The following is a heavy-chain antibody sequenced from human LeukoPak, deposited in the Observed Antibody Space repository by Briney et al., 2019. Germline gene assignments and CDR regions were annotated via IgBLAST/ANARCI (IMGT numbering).Heavy chain of an antibody. CDR2: ISYSGNT. Sequence: PPETLSLTCTVSGGSISRGTYYWGWIRQPPGKGLQWIGSISYSGNTYSNPSLASRVTMSVDTSKNQFSLKLSSVTAADTAVYYCGRDRRATYYYDSSGYYSDFWGQGTLVTVSS. J-gene: IGHJ4*02. D-gene: IGHD3-22*01. CDR3: GRDRRATYYYDSSGYYSDF. V-gene: IGHV4-39*07. CDR1: GGSISRGTYY.